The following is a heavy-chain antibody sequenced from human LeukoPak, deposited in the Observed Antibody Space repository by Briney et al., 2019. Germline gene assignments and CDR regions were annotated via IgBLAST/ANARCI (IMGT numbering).Heavy chain of an antibody. D-gene: IGHD3-16*01. CDR2: IDKGGSRS. CDR1: GFNFGSYW. CDR3: ARDLGVLAGSVWYDALDN. Sequence: AGGSLRLSCAASGFNFGSYWMTWVRQTPGKGLEWVADIDKGGSRSLYVDSVMGRFTISRDNVKNSLYLQMNSLRAGDTAVYLCARDLGVLAGSVWYDALDNWGRGTMVTVS. V-gene: IGHV3-7*01. J-gene: IGHJ3*02.